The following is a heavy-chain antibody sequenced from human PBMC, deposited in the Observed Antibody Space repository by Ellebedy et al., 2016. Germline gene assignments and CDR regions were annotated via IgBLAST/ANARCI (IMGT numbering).Heavy chain of an antibody. CDR3: ARGGGVAGTGPWFDP. J-gene: IGHJ5*02. CDR2: IYPGDSDT. D-gene: IGHD6-19*01. CDR1: GYSFTSYW. V-gene: IGHV5-51*01. Sequence: GESLKISXKGSGYSFTSYWIGWVRQMPGKGLEWMGIIYPGDSDTRYSPSFQGQVTISADKSISTAYLQWSSLKASDTAMYYCARGGGVAGTGPWFDPWGQGTLVTVSS.